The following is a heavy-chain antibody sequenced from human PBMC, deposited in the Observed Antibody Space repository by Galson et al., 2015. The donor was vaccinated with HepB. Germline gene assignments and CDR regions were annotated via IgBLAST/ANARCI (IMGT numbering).Heavy chain of an antibody. V-gene: IGHV1-69*13. Sequence: SVKVSCKASGGTFSSYAINWVRQAPGQGLEWMGGIIPLFGTANYAQKFQGRVTITADESTSTAYMELSSLRSEDTAVYYCARARRRAHHYYSMDVWGKGTPVTVSS. CDR1: GGTFSSYA. CDR2: IIPLFGTA. CDR3: ARARRRAHHYYSMDV. J-gene: IGHJ6*03.